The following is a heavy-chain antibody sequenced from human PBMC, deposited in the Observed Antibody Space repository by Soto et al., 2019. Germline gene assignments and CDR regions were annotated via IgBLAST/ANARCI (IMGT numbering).Heavy chain of an antibody. V-gene: IGHV3-48*03. D-gene: IGHD3-3*01. CDR3: ARDKAGALLFGGMDV. CDR1: GFTFSSYE. Sequence: PGGSLRLSCAASGFTFSSYEMNWVRQAPGKGLEWVSYISSSGSTIYYADSVKGRFTISRDNAKNSLYLQMNSLRAEDTAVYYCARDKAGALLFGGMDVWGQGTTVTVSS. CDR2: ISSSGSTI. J-gene: IGHJ6*02.